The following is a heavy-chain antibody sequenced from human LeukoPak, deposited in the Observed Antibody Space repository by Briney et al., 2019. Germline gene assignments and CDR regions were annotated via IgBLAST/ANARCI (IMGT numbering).Heavy chain of an antibody. CDR1: GFIVNSNY. CDR2: IFSGGGT. J-gene: IGHJ4*02. D-gene: IGHD2-15*01. Sequence: GGSLRLPCAASGFIVNSNYMSWVRQAPGQGLEWVSVIFSGGGTNYADSVKGRFTISRDNSKNTLYLQMNSLRVEDTAVYYCAMQVGVVPANRPYYFDYWGQGTLVTVSS. V-gene: IGHV3-53*01. CDR3: AMQVGVVPANRPYYFDY.